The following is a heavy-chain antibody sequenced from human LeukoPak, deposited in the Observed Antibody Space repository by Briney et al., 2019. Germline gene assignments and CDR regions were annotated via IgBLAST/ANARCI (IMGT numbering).Heavy chain of an antibody. V-gene: IGHV7-4-1*01. Sequence: ASVTVSFTASGYTFTMNTINWVRQAPGQGLEWMGWVNTNTGNPTYAQGFTGRFVFSSDTSVSTAYLQIGSLKAEDTAVYYCVTNFDSSGYFGYWGQGTLVTVSS. CDR1: GYTFTMNT. J-gene: IGHJ4*02. CDR2: VNTNTGNP. D-gene: IGHD3-22*01. CDR3: VTNFDSSGYFGY.